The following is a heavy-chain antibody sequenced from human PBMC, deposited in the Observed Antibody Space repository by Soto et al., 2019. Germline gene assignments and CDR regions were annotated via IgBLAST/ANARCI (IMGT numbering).Heavy chain of an antibody. Sequence: ASVEVSCKPSGYTFGNNDMSWVRQATGQGLEWMGWMNPNSGNTGYAQKFQGRVSMTRNTSITTAYLELSSLRSDDTAIYYCARMATSGTLNWFDPWGQGTLVTVST. CDR1: GYTFGNND. CDR2: MNPNSGNT. V-gene: IGHV1-8*01. J-gene: IGHJ5*02. CDR3: ARMATSGTLNWFDP.